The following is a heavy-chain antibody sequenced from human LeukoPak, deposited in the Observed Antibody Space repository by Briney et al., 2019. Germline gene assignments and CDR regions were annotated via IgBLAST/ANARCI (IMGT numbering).Heavy chain of an antibody. D-gene: IGHD6-19*01. J-gene: IGHJ6*02. CDR1: GFTFSVYG. Sequence: GGSLRLSCAASGFTFSVYGMYWVRQPPGQGLEWVALISYDGTDKYHVDSVKGRFTISRDNSNNTLYLQMNSLRPDDTAVYYCAKAGYSSGWTRYYGMDVWGQGTTVAVSS. CDR2: ISYDGTDK. CDR3: AKAGYSSGWTRYYGMDV. V-gene: IGHV3-30*18.